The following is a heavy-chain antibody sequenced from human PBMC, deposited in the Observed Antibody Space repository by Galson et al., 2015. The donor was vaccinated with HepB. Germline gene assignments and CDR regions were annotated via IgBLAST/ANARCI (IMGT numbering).Heavy chain of an antibody. V-gene: IGHV3-30*02. CDR2: TRDDVKNE. Sequence: SLRLSCAASGFIFSNFGIHWVRQAPGKGLEWVAFTRDDVKNEYYGVSVKGRFTISRDNSKNTLYLQMNSLRIEDTAVYYCAKDRANKNDKVTKGMDVWGQGTTVTVSS. CDR1: GFIFSNFG. CDR3: AKDRANKNDKVTKGMDV. D-gene: IGHD3-22*01. J-gene: IGHJ6*02.